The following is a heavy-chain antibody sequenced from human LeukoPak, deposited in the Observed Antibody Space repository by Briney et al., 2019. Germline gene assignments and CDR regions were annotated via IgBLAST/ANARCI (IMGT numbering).Heavy chain of an antibody. V-gene: IGHV4-59*11. D-gene: IGHD4-17*01. CDR2: IYYSGNT. Sequence: PSETLSLTCTVSGGSISSHYWSWIRQPPGKGLEWIGYIYYSGNTNYNPSLKSRVTISVDTSKNHFSLKLSSVTAADTAVYYCARDLVTVTKGFDIWGQGTMVSVSS. CDR3: ARDLVTVTKGFDI. CDR1: GGSISSHY. J-gene: IGHJ3*02.